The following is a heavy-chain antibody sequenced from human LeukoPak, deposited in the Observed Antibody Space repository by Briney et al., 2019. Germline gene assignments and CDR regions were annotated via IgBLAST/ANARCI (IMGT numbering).Heavy chain of an antibody. CDR3: ARAQIAVAGTGYDY. V-gene: IGHV3-30-3*01. Sequence: GGSLRLSCAASGFTFSSYAMHWVRQAPGKGLEWVAVISYDGSNKYYADSVKGRFTISRDNAKNSLYLQMNSLRAEDTAVYYCARAQIAVAGTGYDYWGQGTLVTVSS. CDR2: ISYDGSNK. D-gene: IGHD6-19*01. CDR1: GFTFSSYA. J-gene: IGHJ4*02.